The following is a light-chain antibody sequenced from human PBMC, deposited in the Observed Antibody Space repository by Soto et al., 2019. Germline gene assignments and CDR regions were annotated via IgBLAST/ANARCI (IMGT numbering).Light chain of an antibody. CDR1: QNIRSY. CDR3: QQSYSTPYT. Sequence: DIQMTQSPSSLSASVGDRVTITCRASQNIRSYLNWYQLKSGKAPKLLIYAASTLQSGVPSRFSGRGSGTDFTLTISSLQPEDFATYHCQQSYSTPYTFGQGTKLEIK. CDR2: AAS. V-gene: IGKV1-39*01. J-gene: IGKJ2*01.